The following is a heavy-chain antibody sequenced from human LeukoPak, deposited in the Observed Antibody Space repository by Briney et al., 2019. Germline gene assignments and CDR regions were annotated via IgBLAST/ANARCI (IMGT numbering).Heavy chain of an antibody. Sequence: SETQSLTCTVSGGSISSSSYYWGWIRQPPGKGLEWIGSIYYSGSTYYNPSLKSRVTISVDTSKNQFSLKLSSVTAADTAVYYCARHWVDSSSWYSANWFDPWGQGTLVTVSS. CDR2: IYYSGST. V-gene: IGHV4-39*01. D-gene: IGHD6-13*01. CDR3: ARHWVDSSSWYSANWFDP. CDR1: GGSISSSSYY. J-gene: IGHJ5*02.